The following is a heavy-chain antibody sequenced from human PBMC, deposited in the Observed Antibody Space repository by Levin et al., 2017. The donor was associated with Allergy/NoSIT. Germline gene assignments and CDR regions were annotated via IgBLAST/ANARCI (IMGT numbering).Heavy chain of an antibody. CDR1: GYTFTSYD. D-gene: IGHD1-26*01. CDR3: ARNSGGSYSGYYYYYGMDV. J-gene: IGHJ6*02. Sequence: ASVKVSCKASGYTFTSYDINWVRQATGQGLEWMGWMNPNSGNTGYAQKFQGRVTMTRNTSISTAYMELSSLRSEDTAVYYCARNSGGSYSGYYYYYGMDVWGQGTTVIVSS. CDR2: MNPNSGNT. V-gene: IGHV1-8*01.